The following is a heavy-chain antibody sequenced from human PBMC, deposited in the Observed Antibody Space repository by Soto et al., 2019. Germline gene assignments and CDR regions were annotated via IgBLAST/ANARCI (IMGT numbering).Heavy chain of an antibody. CDR3: ARGVGAGVDY. Sequence: QVQLVQSGAEVKEPGASVKVSCKASGYTFTSLHINWIRQAPGQGPEWMGWMSPDSGNTAYAQKFQGRVTMTSDTFIKTAYMELSSLRSEDTAVYYCARGVGAGVDYWGQGTLVTVSS. CDR1: GYTFTSLH. J-gene: IGHJ4*02. CDR2: MSPDSGNT. V-gene: IGHV1-8*01. D-gene: IGHD6-13*01.